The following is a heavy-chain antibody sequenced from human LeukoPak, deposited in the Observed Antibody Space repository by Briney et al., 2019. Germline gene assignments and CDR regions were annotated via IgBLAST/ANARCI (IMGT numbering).Heavy chain of an antibody. CDR2: IYYSGTT. CDR3: TRDRGHGSQDY. Sequence: PSETLSLTCTVSGGSFSDYYWGWIRQPPGKGLEWIGSIYYSGTTFYNPSLKNRVTISMDTSKSQFSLKLSSVTAADTAVYSCTRDRGHGSQDYWGQGTPVTVS. J-gene: IGHJ4*02. D-gene: IGHD1-26*01. V-gene: IGHV4-39*07. CDR1: GGSFSDYY.